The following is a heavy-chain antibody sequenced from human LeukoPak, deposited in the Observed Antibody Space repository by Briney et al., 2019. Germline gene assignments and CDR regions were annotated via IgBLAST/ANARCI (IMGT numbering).Heavy chain of an antibody. CDR1: GGSFSGYY. D-gene: IGHD7-27*01. Sequence: PSETLSLTCAVYGGSFSGYYWSWIRQPPGKGLEWIGEINHSGSTNYNPSLKSRVPISVDTSKNQFSLKLSSVTAADTAVYYCASETGDLDYWGQGTLVTVSS. V-gene: IGHV4-34*01. CDR3: ASETGDLDY. CDR2: INHSGST. J-gene: IGHJ4*02.